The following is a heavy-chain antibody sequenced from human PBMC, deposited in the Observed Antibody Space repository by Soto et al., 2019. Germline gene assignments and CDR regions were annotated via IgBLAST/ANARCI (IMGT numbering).Heavy chain of an antibody. V-gene: IGHV4-34*01. J-gene: IGHJ4*02. CDR3: ARQIYDSSGYYYAY. D-gene: IGHD3-22*01. CDR1: GGSFSGYY. CDR2: INHSGST. Sequence: SETLSLTCAVYGGSFSGYYWSWIRQPPGKGLEWIGEINHSGSTNYNPSLKSRVTISVDTSKNQFSPKLSSVTAPDTAVYYCARQIYDSSGYYYAYWGQGTLVTVSS.